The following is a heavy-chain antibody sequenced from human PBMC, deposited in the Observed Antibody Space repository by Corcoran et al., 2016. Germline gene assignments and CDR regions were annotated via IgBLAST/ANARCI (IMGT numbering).Heavy chain of an antibody. CDR2: ISWDGGST. CDR3: AKDKGSGGSWDGFDY. D-gene: IGHD2-15*01. J-gene: IGHJ4*02. CDR1: GFTFDDYA. Sequence: EVQLVESGGVVVQPGGSLRLSCAASGFTFDDYAMHWVRQAPGKGLEWVSLISWDGGSTYYADSVKGRFTISRDNSKNSLYLQTNSLRAEDTALYYCAKDKGSGGSWDGFDYWGQGTLVTVSS. V-gene: IGHV3-43D*03.